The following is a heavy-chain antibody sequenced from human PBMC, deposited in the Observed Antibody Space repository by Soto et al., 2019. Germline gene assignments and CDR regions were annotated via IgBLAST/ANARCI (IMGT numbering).Heavy chain of an antibody. CDR3: ARGPGLYSGSYYLDY. CDR1: GYTFISYS. Sequence: QVQLVQSGAEVEKPGASVKVSCKASGYTFISYSVTWVRQAPGQGLERMGWISGYNGNTNYAQSIQGRATMTTDTSTTTAYMELWSLRSDDTAVYYCARGPGLYSGSYYLDYWGQGTLVTVSS. V-gene: IGHV1-18*01. CDR2: ISGYNGNT. D-gene: IGHD1-26*01. J-gene: IGHJ4*02.